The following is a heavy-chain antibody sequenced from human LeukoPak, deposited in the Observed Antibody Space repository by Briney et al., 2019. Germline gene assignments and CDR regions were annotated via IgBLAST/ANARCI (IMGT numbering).Heavy chain of an antibody. D-gene: IGHD4-17*01. J-gene: IGHJ4*02. CDR3: ARAGYGVTYYFDY. V-gene: IGHV3-30-3*01. Sequence: PGRSLRLSCAASGFTLSSYAMHWVRQAPGKGLEWVAVISYDGSNKYYADSVKGRFTISRDNSKNTLYLQMNSLRAEDTAVYYCARAGYGVTYYFDYWGQGTLVTVSS. CDR2: ISYDGSNK. CDR1: GFTLSSYA.